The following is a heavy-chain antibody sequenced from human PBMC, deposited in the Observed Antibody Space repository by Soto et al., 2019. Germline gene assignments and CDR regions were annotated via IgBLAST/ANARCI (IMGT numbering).Heavy chain of an antibody. D-gene: IGHD3-22*01. J-gene: IGHJ4*02. CDR2: TYYRSKWYN. CDR1: GDGVSSNSAA. Sequence: PSQTLSLTCAISGDGVSSNSAAWNWIRQSPSRGLEWLGRTYYRSKWYNDYAVSVKSRITINPDTSKNQFSLQLNSVTPEDTAVYYCVRWNYYDSSGYRHDGNFDYWGQGTLVTVSS. CDR3: VRWNYYDSSGYRHDGNFDY. V-gene: IGHV6-1*01.